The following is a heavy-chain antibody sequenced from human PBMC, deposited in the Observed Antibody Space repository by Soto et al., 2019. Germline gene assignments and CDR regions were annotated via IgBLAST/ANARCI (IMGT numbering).Heavy chain of an antibody. D-gene: IGHD4-17*01. Sequence: QVQLVESGGGLVQPGGSLRLSCAASGFTFSDYYMSWIRQAPGKGLEWVSYISSSSSYTNYADSVKGRFTISRDNAKNSLYLQMNSLRAEDTAVYYCARVSYGDYSYYFDYWGQGTLVTVSS. CDR2: ISSSSSYT. V-gene: IGHV3-11*06. CDR3: ARVSYGDYSYYFDY. CDR1: GFTFSDYY. J-gene: IGHJ4*02.